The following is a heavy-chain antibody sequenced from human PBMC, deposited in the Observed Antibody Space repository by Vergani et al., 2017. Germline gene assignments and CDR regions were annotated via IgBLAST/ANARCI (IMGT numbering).Heavy chain of an antibody. V-gene: IGHV1-3*01. CDR1: GYTFSSYA. Sequence: QVQLVQSGAEVKKPGASVKVSCKASGYTFSSYAMHWVRQAPGQRLEWMGWINPGNGNTKYSQRFQGRVTITRDTSASTAYMELSSLRSEDTAVYYCARDPRARPDPWGQGTLVTVSS. CDR3: ARDPRARPDP. J-gene: IGHJ5*02. CDR2: INPGNGNT.